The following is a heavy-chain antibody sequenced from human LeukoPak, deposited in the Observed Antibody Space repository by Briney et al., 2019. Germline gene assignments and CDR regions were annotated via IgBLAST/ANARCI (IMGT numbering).Heavy chain of an antibody. CDR3: ARDLVGATEAFDY. D-gene: IGHD1-26*01. V-gene: IGHV1-69*10. Sequence: SVKVSCKASGYTFTGYYMHWVRQAPGQGLEWMGGIIPILGIANYAQKFQGRVTITADKSTSTAYMELSSLRSEDTAVYYCARDLVGATEAFDYWGQGTLVTVSS. J-gene: IGHJ4*02. CDR1: GYTFTGYY. CDR2: IIPILGIA.